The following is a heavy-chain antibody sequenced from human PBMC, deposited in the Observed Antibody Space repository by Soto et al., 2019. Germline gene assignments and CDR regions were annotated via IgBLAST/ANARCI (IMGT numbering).Heavy chain of an antibody. J-gene: IGHJ4*02. CDR1: GFAFSDYY. V-gene: IGHV3-11*06. CDR2: ISSSSGYT. CDR3: AKEYGRLDY. Sequence: GGSLRLSCAASGFAFSDYYMSWIRQAPGKGLEWVSYISSSSGYTNYADSVKGRFTISRDNAKNSLYLQMNSLRAEDTAVYYCAKEYGRLDYWGQGTLVTVSS. D-gene: IGHD4-17*01.